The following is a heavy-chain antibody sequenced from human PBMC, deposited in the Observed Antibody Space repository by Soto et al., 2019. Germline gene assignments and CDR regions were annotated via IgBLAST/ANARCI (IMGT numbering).Heavy chain of an antibody. CDR3: AKRRSSSSGNYYYGMDV. CDR1: GFTFSSYA. Sequence: XGSLILSCAASGFTFSSYAMSWVRQAPGKGLEWVSAISGSGGSTYYADSVKGRFTISRDNSKNTLYLQMNSLRAEDTAVYYCAKRRSSSSGNYYYGMDVWGQGTTVTVSS. J-gene: IGHJ6*02. V-gene: IGHV3-23*01. CDR2: ISGSGGST. D-gene: IGHD6-6*01.